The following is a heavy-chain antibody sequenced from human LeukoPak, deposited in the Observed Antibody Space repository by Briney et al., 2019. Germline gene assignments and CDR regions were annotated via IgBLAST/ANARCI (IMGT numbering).Heavy chain of an antibody. J-gene: IGHJ6*03. CDR3: ARGGDYYMDV. D-gene: IGHD3-16*01. Sequence: SETLSLTCTVSGGSISSSSYYWGWIRQPPGKGLEWIGSIYYSGSTYYNPSLKSRVTISVDTSKNQFSLKLSSVAAADTAVYYCARGGDYYMDVWGKGTTVTVSS. CDR1: GGSISSSSYY. V-gene: IGHV4-39*01. CDR2: IYYSGST.